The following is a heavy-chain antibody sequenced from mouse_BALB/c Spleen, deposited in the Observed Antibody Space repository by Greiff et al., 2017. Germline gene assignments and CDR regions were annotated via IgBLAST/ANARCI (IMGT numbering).Heavy chain of an antibody. CDR3: ARDWDWNFDY. CDR2: IDPANGNT. CDR1: GFNIKDTY. V-gene: IGHV14-3*02. Sequence: VQLKESGAELVKPGASVKLSCTASGFNIKDTYMHWVKQRPEQGLEWIGRIDPANGNTKYDPKFQGKATITADTSSNTAYLQLSSLTSEDTAVYYCARDWDWNFDYWGQGTTLTVSS. J-gene: IGHJ2*01. D-gene: IGHD4-1*01.